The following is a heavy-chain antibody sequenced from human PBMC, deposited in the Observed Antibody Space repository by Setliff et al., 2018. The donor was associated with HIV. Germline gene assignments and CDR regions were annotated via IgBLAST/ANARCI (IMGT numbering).Heavy chain of an antibody. V-gene: IGHV4-59*08. CDR3: ARGGGYSGSDRQPFDY. CDR2: ILYNGNT. J-gene: IGHJ4*02. Sequence: SETLSLTCNVSGVSLRTHHWSWVRLPPGKRLEWIGYILYNGNTMYNPSLRSRVTISLDRSNNQFSLNLSSLTAADTAVYFCARGGGYSGSDRQPFDYWGQGSQVTVSS. D-gene: IGHD5-12*01. CDR1: GVSLRTHH.